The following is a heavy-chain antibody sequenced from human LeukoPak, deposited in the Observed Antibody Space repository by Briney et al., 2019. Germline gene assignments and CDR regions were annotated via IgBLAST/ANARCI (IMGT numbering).Heavy chain of an antibody. J-gene: IGHJ4*02. CDR2: VYHTGST. D-gene: IGHD6-19*01. CDR3: ARRVAVKPKYCHDY. CDR1: GGSISSYY. Sequence: PSETLSLTCTVSGGSISSYYWTWIRQPPGKGLEWIGYVYHTGSTNYNPSLQSRVTISVDTSKNQFSLRLSSVTAADTAVYYCARRVAVKPKYCHDYWGQGILVTVSS. V-gene: IGHV4-59*08.